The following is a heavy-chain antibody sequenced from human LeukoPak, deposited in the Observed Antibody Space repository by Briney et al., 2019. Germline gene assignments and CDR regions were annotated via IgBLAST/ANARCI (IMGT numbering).Heavy chain of an antibody. D-gene: IGHD3-3*01. CDR1: GGSISTYY. CDR2: IFYSGST. V-gene: IGHV4-59*01. CDR3: ARGTTFGVVIPNYYYMDV. J-gene: IGHJ6*03. Sequence: PSETLSLTCTVSGGSISTYYWSWIRQPPGKGLEWTGYIFYSGSTTYNPSLKSRVTISVDTSQNQFPLILRSVTAADTAVYYCARGTTFGVVIPNYYYMDVWGKGTTVTVSS.